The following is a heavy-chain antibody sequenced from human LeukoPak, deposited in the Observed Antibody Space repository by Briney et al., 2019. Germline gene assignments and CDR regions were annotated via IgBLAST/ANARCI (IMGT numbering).Heavy chain of an antibody. CDR3: VIGVGWQPDY. CDR1: GDSVTGYY. V-gene: IGHV4-59*02. CDR2: IYKIGPT. J-gene: IGHJ4*02. D-gene: IGHD2-15*01. Sequence: SETLSLTCTVFGDSVTGYYLNWVRQPPGKGLEWIGHIYKIGPTNYNPSLKSRLTISADTSKNQFSLKLRSVTAADTAVYYCVIGVGWQPDYWGQGALVTVSS.